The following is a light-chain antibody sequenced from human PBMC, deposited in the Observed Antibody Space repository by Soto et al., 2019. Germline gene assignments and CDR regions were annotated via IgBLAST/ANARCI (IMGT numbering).Light chain of an antibody. CDR2: GAS. Sequence: EIVLTQSPGTLSLSPGERATLSCRASQSVSSSYLAWYQQKPGQAPRLLIYGASSRATGIPDRFSGSGSGTDFTLTISRLEPEDFAVYYCQQYGSSHTYTFGQVTKLEIK. J-gene: IGKJ2*01. CDR1: QSVSSSY. V-gene: IGKV3-20*01. CDR3: QQYGSSHTYT.